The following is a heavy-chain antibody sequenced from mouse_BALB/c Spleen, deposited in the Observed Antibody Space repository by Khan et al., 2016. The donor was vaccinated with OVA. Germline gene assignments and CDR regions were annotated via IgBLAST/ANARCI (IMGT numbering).Heavy chain of an antibody. CDR1: GYAFTTYY. V-gene: IGHV1S56*01. Sequence: QVQLKQSGPELVKPGASVRISCKASGYAFTTYYIHWVKQRPGQGLEWIGWIYPGNVNTKYNEKFKGKATLTADKSSSTVYMQLISLTSEDSAVYLCTRDDYFVGDAMDYWGQGTSVTVSS. D-gene: IGHD2-4*01. CDR2: IYPGNVNT. CDR3: TRDDYFVGDAMDY. J-gene: IGHJ4*01.